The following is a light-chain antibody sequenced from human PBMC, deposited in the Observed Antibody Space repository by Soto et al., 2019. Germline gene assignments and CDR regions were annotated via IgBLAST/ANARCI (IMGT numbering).Light chain of an antibody. J-gene: IGKJ5*01. CDR3: QQYNNWPPSIN. CDR1: QSVGST. V-gene: IGKV3-15*01. CDR2: GAS. Sequence: EIVMAPSPASLAVSPGERATLSCSASQSVGSTLAWYRQKPGQAPRLLIYGASTRATGIPARFSGSGSGAEFNLTISSLQSEDFAVYYCQQYNNWPPSINFGQGTRLEIK.